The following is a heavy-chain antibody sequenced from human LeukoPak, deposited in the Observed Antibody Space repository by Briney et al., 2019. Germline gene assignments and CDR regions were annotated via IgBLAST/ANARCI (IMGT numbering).Heavy chain of an antibody. Sequence: PSETLSLTCTVSGGSISSHYWSWIRQPAGKGLEWIGRIYTSGSTNYNPSLKSRVTMSVDTSKNQFSLKLSSVTAADTAVYYCARDVGPGQWDWFDPWGQGTLVTVSS. CDR1: GGSISSHY. V-gene: IGHV4-4*07. CDR2: IYTSGST. CDR3: ARDVGPGQWDWFDP. J-gene: IGHJ5*02. D-gene: IGHD1-26*01.